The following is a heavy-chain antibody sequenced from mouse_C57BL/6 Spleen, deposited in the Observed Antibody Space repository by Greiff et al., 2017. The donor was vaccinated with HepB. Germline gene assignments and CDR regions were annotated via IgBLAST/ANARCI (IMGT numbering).Heavy chain of an antibody. CDR3: ARRDSSGSYAMDY. CDR2: INPNNGGT. Sequence: EVQLQQSGPELVKPGASVKISCKASGYTFTDYYMNWVKQSHGKSLEWIGDINPNNGGTSYNQKFKGKATLTVDKSSSTAYMELRSLTSEDSAVYYCARRDSSGSYAMDYWGQGTSVTVSS. D-gene: IGHD3-2*02. J-gene: IGHJ4*01. CDR1: GYTFTDYY. V-gene: IGHV1-26*01.